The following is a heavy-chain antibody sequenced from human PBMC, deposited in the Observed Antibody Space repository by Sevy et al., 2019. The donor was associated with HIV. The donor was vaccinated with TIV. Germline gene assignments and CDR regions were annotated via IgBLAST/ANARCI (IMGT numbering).Heavy chain of an antibody. CDR3: ARGRGRWQYY. J-gene: IGHJ4*02. CDR2: INQSGST. Sequence: SETLSLTCDVYGGSFSGYYRSWIRQPPGKGLEWIGEINQSGSTNYNPSLKSRVTISVDTSKNQFSLKLSSVTAADTAVYYCARGRGRWQYYWGQGSLVTVSS. CDR1: GGSFSGYY. D-gene: IGHD4-17*01. V-gene: IGHV4-34*01.